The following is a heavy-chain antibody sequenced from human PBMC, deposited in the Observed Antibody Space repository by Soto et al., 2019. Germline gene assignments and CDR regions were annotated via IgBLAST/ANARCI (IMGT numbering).Heavy chain of an antibody. CDR3: ARREGSKCLDS. J-gene: IGHJ4*02. D-gene: IGHD1-26*01. Sequence: QVQLVESGGGVVQPGSSLRLSCVVSGFTFSSYTIHWVRQAPGKGLEWVAVISYGGGNEYYADSVKGRFTISRDNSKSTLYLQMNSLRAEDTAVYYCARREGSKCLDSWGQGTLVTVSS. V-gene: IGHV3-30-3*01. CDR1: GFTFSSYT. CDR2: ISYGGGNE.